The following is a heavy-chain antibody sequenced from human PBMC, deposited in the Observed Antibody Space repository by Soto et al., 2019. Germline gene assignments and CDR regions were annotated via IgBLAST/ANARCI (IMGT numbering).Heavy chain of an antibody. CDR2: IYRGGST. J-gene: IGHJ4*02. CDR1: GFTVSNNY. D-gene: IGHD5-12*01. Sequence: EVQLVESGGGLVQPGGSLRLSCAASGFTVSNNYMTWVRQAPGKGLEWVSVIYRGGSTYYADSVRGRFTISRDNSKNTLYLQMSSLRAEDTAVYYCARARLGGLAAIFADCWGQGTLVTVSS. V-gene: IGHV3-66*01. CDR3: ARARLGGLAAIFADC.